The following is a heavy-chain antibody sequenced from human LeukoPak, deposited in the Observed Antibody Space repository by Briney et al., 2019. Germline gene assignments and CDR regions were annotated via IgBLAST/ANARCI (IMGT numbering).Heavy chain of an antibody. V-gene: IGHV3-73*01. CDR1: GFTFSGSA. D-gene: IGHD2-2*01. Sequence: GGSLRLSCAASGFTFSGSAMHWVRQASGKGLELVGCIRSKANSYATAYAASVKGRFTISRDDSKNTAYLQMNSLKTEDTAVYYCTTVVPAARDNWFDPWGQGTPVTVSS. J-gene: IGHJ5*02. CDR3: TTVVPAARDNWFDP. CDR2: IRSKANSYAT.